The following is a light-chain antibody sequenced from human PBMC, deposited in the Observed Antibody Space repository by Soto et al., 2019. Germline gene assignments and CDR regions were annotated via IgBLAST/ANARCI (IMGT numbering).Light chain of an antibody. J-gene: IGLJ1*01. V-gene: IGLV2-11*01. CDR2: NVS. CDR3: CSYAGSYTFV. Sequence: QSALTQPRSVSGSPGQSVTISCTGTSSDVGGYNYVSWYQQHPGKAPKLMIYNVSKRPSGVPDRFSGSKSGNTASLTISGLKDEDEDDYYCCSYAGSYTFVFSTGPKVTV. CDR1: SSDVGGYNY.